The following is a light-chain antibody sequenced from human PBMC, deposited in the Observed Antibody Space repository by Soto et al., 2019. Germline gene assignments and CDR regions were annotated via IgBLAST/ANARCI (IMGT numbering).Light chain of an antibody. CDR2: DVS. V-gene: IGLV2-14*01. Sequence: SALTQPASVSGSPGQSITISCTGTSSDIGGYNYVSWYQQHPGKAPKLMIYDVSNRPSGVSNRFSGSKSGNTASLTISGPQAEDEADYYCSSYTSSSTLAVFGGGTQLTVL. J-gene: IGLJ2*01. CDR3: SSYTSSSTLAV. CDR1: SSDIGGYNY.